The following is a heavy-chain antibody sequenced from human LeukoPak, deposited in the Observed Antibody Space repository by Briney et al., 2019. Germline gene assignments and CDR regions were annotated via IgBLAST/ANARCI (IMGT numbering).Heavy chain of an antibody. CDR1: GYTFTSYG. CDR2: ISAYNGNT. V-gene: IGHV1-18*01. Sequence: ASVKVSCKASGYTFTSYGISWVRQAPGQGLEWMGWISAYNGNTNYAQKLQGRVTMTTDTSTSTAYMELRSLRSDDTAVYYCATDRVLHSMAQDAFDIWGQGTMVTVSS. J-gene: IGHJ3*02. CDR3: ATDRVLHSMAQDAFDI. D-gene: IGHD2/OR15-2a*01.